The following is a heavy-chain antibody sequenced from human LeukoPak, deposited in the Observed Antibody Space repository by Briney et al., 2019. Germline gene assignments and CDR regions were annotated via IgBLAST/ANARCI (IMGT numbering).Heavy chain of an antibody. CDR2: IYPDDSDT. CDR1: GNSFASYW. V-gene: IGHV5-51*01. J-gene: IGHJ4*02. D-gene: IGHD6-13*01. Sequence: GGSLKISCKGSGNSFASYWIGWVRQMPGKGLEWMGIIYPDDSDTRYSPSFQGQVTITADKSISTAYLQWNNLKASDTAMYYCARRIAGSGSDYWGQGTLVTVSS. CDR3: ARRIAGSGSDY.